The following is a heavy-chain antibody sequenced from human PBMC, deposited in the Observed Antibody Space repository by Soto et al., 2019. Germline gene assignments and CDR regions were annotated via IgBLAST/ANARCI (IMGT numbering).Heavy chain of an antibody. J-gene: IGHJ4*02. V-gene: IGHV1-18*01. CDR1: GYTFTSYG. CDR3: AREIKIVVIPDPFFDY. D-gene: IGHD3-22*01. CDR2: ISAYNGNT. Sequence: ASVKVSCKASGYTFTSYGISWVRQAPGQGLEWMGWISAYNGNTNYAQKLQGRVTITTDTSTSTAYMELRSLRSDDTAVYYCAREIKIVVIPDPFFDYWGQGTLVTVSS.